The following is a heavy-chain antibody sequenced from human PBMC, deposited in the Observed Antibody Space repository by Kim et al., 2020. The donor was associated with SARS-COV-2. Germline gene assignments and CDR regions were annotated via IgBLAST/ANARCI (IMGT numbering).Heavy chain of an antibody. J-gene: IGHJ4*02. CDR3: ARDYDRGGY. V-gene: IGHV3-21*01. D-gene: IGHD3-22*01. Sequence: SYIYYADSVKGRFTISRDNAKNSLYLQMNSLRAEDTAVYYCARDYDRGGYWGQGTLVTVSS. CDR2: SYI.